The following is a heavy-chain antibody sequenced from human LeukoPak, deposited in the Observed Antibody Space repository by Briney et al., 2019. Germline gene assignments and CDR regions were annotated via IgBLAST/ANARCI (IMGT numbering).Heavy chain of an antibody. CDR1: GFTFSSYW. CDR3: AEPGITMIGGV. Sequence: GGSLRLSCAASGFTFSSYWMSWVRQAPGKGLEWVANIKQDGSETYYMGSVKGRFTISRDNAKNSLYLQMNSLRAEDTAVYYCAEPGITMIGGVWGKGTTVTISS. D-gene: IGHD3-10*02. CDR2: IKQDGSET. J-gene: IGHJ6*04. V-gene: IGHV3-7*01.